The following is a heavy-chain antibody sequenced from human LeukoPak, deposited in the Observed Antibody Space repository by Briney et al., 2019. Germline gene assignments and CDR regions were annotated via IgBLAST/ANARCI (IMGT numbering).Heavy chain of an antibody. J-gene: IGHJ6*03. CDR1: GYTFTSYG. CDR3: ARGPYSSSWYGYYYYMDV. V-gene: IGHV1-18*01. Sequence: ASVKVSCKASGYTFTSYGISWVRQAPGQGLEWMGWISAYNGNTNYAQKLQGRVTMTTDTSTSTAYMELRSLRSDDTAVYYCARGPYSSSWYGYYYYMDVWGKGTTVTVSS. CDR2: ISAYNGNT. D-gene: IGHD6-13*01.